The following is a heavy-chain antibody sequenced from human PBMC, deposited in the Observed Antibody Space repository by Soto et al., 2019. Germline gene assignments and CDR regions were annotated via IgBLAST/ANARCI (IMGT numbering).Heavy chain of an antibody. CDR3: ARDRQTDYYGSGSYWGSHYYYYGMDV. J-gene: IGHJ6*02. D-gene: IGHD3-10*01. CDR2: IYYSGST. Sequence: SETLSLTCTVSGGSISSYYWSWIRQPAGKGLEWIGRIYYSGSTNYNPSLKSRVTISVDTSKNQFSLKLSSVTAADTAVYYCARDRQTDYYGSGSYWGSHYYYYGMDVWGQGTTVTVSS. CDR1: GGSISSYY. V-gene: IGHV4-4*07.